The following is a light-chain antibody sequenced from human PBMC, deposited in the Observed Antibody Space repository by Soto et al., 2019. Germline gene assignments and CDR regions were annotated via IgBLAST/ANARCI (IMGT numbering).Light chain of an antibody. J-gene: IGLJ3*02. CDR3: SSYTSSSTLGV. Sequence: QSVLTQPASVSGSPGQSITISCTGTSSDVGGYNYVSWYQQHPGKAPKLMIYEVSNRPSGVSNRFSGSKSGNTASLTISGLQADDEADYYCSSYTSSSTLGVFGGGTKRPVL. V-gene: IGLV2-14*01. CDR1: SSDVGGYNY. CDR2: EVS.